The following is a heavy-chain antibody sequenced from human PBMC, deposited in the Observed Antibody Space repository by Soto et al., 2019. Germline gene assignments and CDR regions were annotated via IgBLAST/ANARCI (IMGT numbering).Heavy chain of an antibody. D-gene: IGHD1-1*01. J-gene: IGHJ4*02. CDR1: GPTFTSYH. Sequence: QIQLVQSGAEVKNPGASVTISCKSSGPTFTSYHMHWVRQAPGQGLEWMGLINPSGGSTSYAQKFQGRLTLTRDPSTRTVYMDLSRLRSEDTAVYYCARSLEYLGQGTLVSVSS. V-gene: IGHV1-46*01. CDR2: INPSGGST. CDR3: ARSLEY.